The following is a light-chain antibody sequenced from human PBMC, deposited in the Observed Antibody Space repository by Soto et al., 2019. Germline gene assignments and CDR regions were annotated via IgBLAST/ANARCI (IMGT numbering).Light chain of an antibody. J-gene: IGKJ1*01. CDR1: QSVNIH. V-gene: IGKV3-20*01. CDR3: QQYGSSSWT. CDR2: GAS. Sequence: EIVMTQSPATLSASPGERATLSCRASQSVNIHLAWYQQKPGQAPRLLIYGASSRAIGIPDRFSGSGSGTDFTLTISRLEPEDFAVYYCQQYGSSSWTFGQGTKVDIK.